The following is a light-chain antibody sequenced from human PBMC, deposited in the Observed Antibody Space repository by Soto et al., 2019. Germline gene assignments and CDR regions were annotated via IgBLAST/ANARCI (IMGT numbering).Light chain of an antibody. Sequence: DIQMTQSPSTLSGSVGDRVTITCRASQTISSWLAWYQQKPGKAPKLLIYKASTLKSGVPSRFSGSGSGTEFTLTINRLEPEDFALYYCQQYGDSPLTFGGGTKVDIK. CDR2: KAS. J-gene: IGKJ4*01. CDR1: QTISSW. V-gene: IGKV1-5*03. CDR3: QQYGDSPLT.